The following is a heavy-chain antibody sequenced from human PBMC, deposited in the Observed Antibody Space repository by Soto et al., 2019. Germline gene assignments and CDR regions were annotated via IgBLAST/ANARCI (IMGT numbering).Heavy chain of an antibody. D-gene: IGHD2-2*01. CDR2: MNPRSGNT. V-gene: IGHV1-8*01. J-gene: IGHJ4*02. CDR3: VGPLMPRLDS. CDR1: RHMFTTYD. Sequence: QVDLVQSGAEVKKPGASVKVSCKASRHMFTTYDINWVRQATGQGLEWMGWMNPRSGNTGYAQKFQGRVSMTRNASITTVYMELHNLRSEDTAVYYCVGPLMPRLDSWGQVTLVTVSS.